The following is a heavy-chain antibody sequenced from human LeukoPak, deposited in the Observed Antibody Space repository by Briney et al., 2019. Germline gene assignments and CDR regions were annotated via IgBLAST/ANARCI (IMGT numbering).Heavy chain of an antibody. CDR2: INHNENT. D-gene: IGHD2-2*01. CDR3: ARNRRGSTSCYVDY. Sequence: TSETLSLTCAVYGGSFSGYYWSWIRQPPGKGLEWIGEINHNENTNYNPSLKSRVTISVDTSKNQFSLKLSSVTAADTAVYYCARNRRGSTSCYVDYWGQGTLVTVSS. CDR1: GGSFSGYY. J-gene: IGHJ4*02. V-gene: IGHV4-34*01.